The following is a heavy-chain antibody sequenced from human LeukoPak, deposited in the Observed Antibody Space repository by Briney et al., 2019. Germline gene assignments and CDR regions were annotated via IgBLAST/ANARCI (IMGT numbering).Heavy chain of an antibody. J-gene: IGHJ4*02. D-gene: IGHD2-2*01. CDR3: AKDGSCSSTSCYYGY. CDR2: ISGSGGST. Sequence: PGGSLRLSCAASGFTFSSYAMSWVRQAPGKGLEWVSAISGSGGSTYYADSVKGWFTISRDNSKNTLYLQMNSLRAEDTAVYYCAKDGSCSSTSCYYGYWGQGTLVTVSS. V-gene: IGHV3-23*01. CDR1: GFTFSSYA.